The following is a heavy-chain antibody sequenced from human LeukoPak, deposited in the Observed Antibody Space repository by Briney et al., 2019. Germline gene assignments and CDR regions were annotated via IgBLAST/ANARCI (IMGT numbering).Heavy chain of an antibody. V-gene: IGHV3-30*18. J-gene: IGHJ4*02. CDR2: ISYDGSNK. CDR3: AKDRGVLRFLESNYFDY. CDR1: GFTFSSYG. D-gene: IGHD3-3*01. Sequence: GGSLRLSCAASGFTFSSYGMHWVRQAPGKGLEWVAVISYDGSNKYYADSVKGRFTISRDNSKNTLYLQMNSLRAEDTAGYYCAKDRGVLRFLESNYFDYWGQGTLVTVSS.